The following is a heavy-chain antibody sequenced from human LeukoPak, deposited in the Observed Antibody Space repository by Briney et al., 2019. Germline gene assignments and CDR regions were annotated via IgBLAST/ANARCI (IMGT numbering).Heavy chain of an antibody. V-gene: IGHV3-30*04. CDR1: GFTFSSFA. D-gene: IGHD4-17*01. Sequence: PGGSLRLSCAASGFTFSSFAMHWVRQAPGKGLEWVAVISYDGSNKYYADSVKGRFTISRDNSKNTLYLQMNSLRAEDTGVYYCAKEATVTPGNVNWFDTWGQGTLVTVSS. CDR2: ISYDGSNK. CDR3: AKEATVTPGNVNWFDT. J-gene: IGHJ5*02.